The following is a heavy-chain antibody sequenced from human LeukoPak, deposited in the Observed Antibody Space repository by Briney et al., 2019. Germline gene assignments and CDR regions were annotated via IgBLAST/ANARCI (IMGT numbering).Heavy chain of an antibody. CDR2: ISYDGSNK. V-gene: IGHV3-30*03. J-gene: IGHJ6*02. CDR1: GFTFSSYG. D-gene: IGHD6-13*01. Sequence: GSLRLSCAASGFTFSSYGMHWVRQAPGKGLEWVAVISYDGSNKYYADSVKGRFTISRDNSKNTLYLQMNSLRAEDTAVYYCARERGIAAAGTAPHYYYGMDVWGQGTTVTVSS. CDR3: ARERGIAAAGTAPHYYYGMDV.